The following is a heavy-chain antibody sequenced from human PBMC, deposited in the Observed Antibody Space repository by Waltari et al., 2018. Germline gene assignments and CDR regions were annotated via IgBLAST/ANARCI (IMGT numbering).Heavy chain of an antibody. CDR2: ISGSGGST. D-gene: IGHD4-17*01. J-gene: IGHJ3*02. Sequence: EVQLLESGGGWVQRGGSLRLSCAASGSAVSSYALPWVRPAPGKGLEWVSAISGSGGSTYYADSVKGRFTISRDNSKNTLYLQMNSLRAEDTAVYYCAKDGRTGAFDIWGQGTMVTVSS. CDR3: AKDGRTGAFDI. CDR1: GSAVSSYA. V-gene: IGHV3-23*01.